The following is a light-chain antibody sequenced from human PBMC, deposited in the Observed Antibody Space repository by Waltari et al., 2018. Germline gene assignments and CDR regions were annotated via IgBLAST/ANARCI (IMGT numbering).Light chain of an antibody. CDR1: ESVSNY. Sequence: EIVLTQSPATLSLSPGERATLSCRASESVSNYLVWYQQKPGQPPKLLFYWASTRESGVPDRFSSSGSGTDFTLTISSLQAEDVAIYYCQQYYNAPLTFGGGTKVEIK. CDR3: QQYYNAPLT. CDR2: WAS. V-gene: IGKV4-1*01. J-gene: IGKJ4*01.